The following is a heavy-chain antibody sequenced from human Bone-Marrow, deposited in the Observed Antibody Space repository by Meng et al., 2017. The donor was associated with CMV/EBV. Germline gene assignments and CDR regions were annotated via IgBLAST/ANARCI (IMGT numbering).Heavy chain of an antibody. Sequence: GESLKISCAASGFTFSGSSMLWVRQASGKGLEWVGRIRSGANSDATAYAASVEGRFTISREDSKNTAYLQMNSLKTEDTAVYYCSRGGYNSYYYGMDVCGQGTTVTVSS. V-gene: IGHV3-73*01. CDR1: GFTFSGSS. J-gene: IGHJ6*02. CDR2: IRSGANSDAT. D-gene: IGHD1-1*01. CDR3: SRGGYNSYYYGMDV.